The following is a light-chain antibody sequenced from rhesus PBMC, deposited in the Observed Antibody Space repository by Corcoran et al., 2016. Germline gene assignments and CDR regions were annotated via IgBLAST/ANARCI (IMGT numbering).Light chain of an antibody. CDR2: AAS. V-gene: IGKV1-28*02. CDR1: QGISSY. Sequence: DIQMTQSPSSLSASVGDTVTITCRASQGISSYLNWFQQKPGKAPKLLIYAASSLERGVPSRFSGSGSGTEFTLTISSLQPEDFATYYCQQYNSAPFTFGPGTKLDIK. J-gene: IGKJ3*01. CDR3: QQYNSAPFT.